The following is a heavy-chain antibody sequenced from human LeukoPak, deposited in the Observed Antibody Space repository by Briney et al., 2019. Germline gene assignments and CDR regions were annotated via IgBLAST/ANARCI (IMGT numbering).Heavy chain of an antibody. CDR1: GDSVSSNSAA. CDR2: TYSRSKWFN. V-gene: IGHV6-1*01. CDR3: ARGTGSLDY. Sequence: PSQTLSLTCAISGDSVSSNSAAWSWIRQSPSRGLEWLGRTYSRSKWFNDYAVSVKSRITINPDTSKNQFSLHLMSVTPDDTAVYYCARGTGSLDYWGQGTLVTVSS. D-gene: IGHD1-26*01. J-gene: IGHJ4*02.